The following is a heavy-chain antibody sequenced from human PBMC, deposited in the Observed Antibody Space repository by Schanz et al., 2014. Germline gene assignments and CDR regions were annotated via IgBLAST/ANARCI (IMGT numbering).Heavy chain of an antibody. V-gene: IGHV3-30*18. D-gene: IGHD1-1*01. Sequence: QVQLVESGGGVVQPGRSLRLSCAASGFTFSNYGLVWVRQAPGKGLEWLAVISYDGSDKFHADSVKGRFIISRDNAKNTLYLQMKSRRVEDTSVYYGVKDPDKYNWNDVEGMDVWGRGTTVTVSS. J-gene: IGHJ6*01. CDR1: GFTFSNYG. CDR2: ISYDGSDK. CDR3: VKDPDKYNWNDVEGMDV.